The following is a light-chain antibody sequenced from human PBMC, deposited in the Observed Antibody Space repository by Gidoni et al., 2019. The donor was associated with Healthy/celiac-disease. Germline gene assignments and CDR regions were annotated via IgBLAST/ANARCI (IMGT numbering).Light chain of an antibody. J-gene: IGKJ4*01. CDR3: QQYYSTPLT. Sequence: SLAVSLGERATINCKSSQSVLYSSNNKNYLAWYQQKPGQPPKLLIYWASTRESGVPDRFSGSGSGTDFTLTISSLQAEDVAVYYCQQYYSTPLTFGGGTKVEIK. V-gene: IGKV4-1*01. CDR2: WAS. CDR1: QSVLYSSNNKNY.